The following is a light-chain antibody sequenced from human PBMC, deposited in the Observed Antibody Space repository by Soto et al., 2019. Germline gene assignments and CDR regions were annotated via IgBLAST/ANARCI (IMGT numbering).Light chain of an antibody. CDR3: SSYTTSSTLI. CDR2: DVS. Sequence: QSALTQPASVSGSPGQSITISCTGTISDVGGYNYVSWYQQHPGKAPKLMIYDVSNRPSGVSNRFSGSKSGNTASLTISGLQAEDEADYYCSSYTTSSTLIFGVGTKVTVL. J-gene: IGLJ2*01. CDR1: ISDVGGYNY. V-gene: IGLV2-14*01.